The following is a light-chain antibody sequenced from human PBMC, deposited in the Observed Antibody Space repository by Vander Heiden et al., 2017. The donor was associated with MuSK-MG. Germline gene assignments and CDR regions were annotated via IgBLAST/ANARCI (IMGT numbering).Light chain of an antibody. CDR1: SSDVGRYNL. V-gene: IGLV2-23*02. CDR2: EVT. CDR3: SSYAGNLYV. J-gene: IGLJ1*01. Sequence: QSALTQPASVSGSLGQSITISCPGTSSDVGRYNLVSWYQHLPGKAPKLLIYEVTKRPSGISNRFSGSKSGNTASLTISGLQAEDETDYYCSSYAGNLYVFGTETKVTVL.